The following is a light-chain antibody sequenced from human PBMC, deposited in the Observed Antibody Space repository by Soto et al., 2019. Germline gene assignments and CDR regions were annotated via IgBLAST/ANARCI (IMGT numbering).Light chain of an antibody. CDR1: QSISRY. J-gene: IGKJ1*01. Sequence: DIQMTQSPSSLSASVGDRITITCRASQSISRYLNWYQHKQGKAHKXLINAASSLESGVPSRFSGSGSGTEGTITISSLQPDDFETYYCQQYNSYPWTFGQGTKVDIK. CDR3: QQYNSYPWT. CDR2: AAS. V-gene: IGKV1-5*01.